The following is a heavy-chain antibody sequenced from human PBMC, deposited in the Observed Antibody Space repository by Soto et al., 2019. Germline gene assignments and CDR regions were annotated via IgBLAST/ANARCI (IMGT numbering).Heavy chain of an antibody. V-gene: IGHV4-34*01. J-gene: IGHJ6*02. D-gene: IGHD6-13*01. CDR3: ARAANAYSSSWYVGYYYYGMDV. Sequence: SETLSLTCAVYGGSFSGYYWSWIRQPPGKGLEWIGEINHSGSTNYNPSLKSRVTISVDTPKNQFSLKLSSVTAADTAVYYCARAANAYSSSWYVGYYYYGMDVWGQGTTVTVS. CDR1: GGSFSGYY. CDR2: INHSGST.